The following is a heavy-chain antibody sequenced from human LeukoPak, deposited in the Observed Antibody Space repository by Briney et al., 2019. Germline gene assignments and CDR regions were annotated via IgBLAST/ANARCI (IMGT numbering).Heavy chain of an antibody. J-gene: IGHJ4*02. V-gene: IGHV4-34*01. CDR1: GGSFSGYY. Sequence: SETLSLTCAVYGGSFSGYYWSWIRQPPGKGLEWIGEINHSGSTNYNPSLKSRVTISVDTSKNQFSLKLSSVTAADTAVYYCAREGANDYGDSFDYWGQGTLVTVSS. CDR3: AREGANDYGDSFDY. D-gene: IGHD4-17*01. CDR2: INHSGST.